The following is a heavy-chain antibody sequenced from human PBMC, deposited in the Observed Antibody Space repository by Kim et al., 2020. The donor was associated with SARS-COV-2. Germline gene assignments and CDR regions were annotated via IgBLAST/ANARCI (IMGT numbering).Heavy chain of an antibody. J-gene: IGHJ6*02. CDR2: ISYSGSA. CDR1: GGSISSYY. V-gene: IGHV4-59*08. Sequence: SETLSLTCTVSGGSISSYYWSWVRQPPGKGLEWIGYISYSGSANYNPSLKSRVTISVDTSKNQFSLRLSSVTAADTAMYYCARHVIKEGMDVWGQGARVTVSS. CDR3: ARHVIKEGMDV.